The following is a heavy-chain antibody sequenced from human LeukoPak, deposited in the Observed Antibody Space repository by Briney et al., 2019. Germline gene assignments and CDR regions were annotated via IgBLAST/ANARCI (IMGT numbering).Heavy chain of an antibody. Sequence: GGSLRLSCAASGFTFSSYSMNWVRQAPGKGLEWVSYISSSSSTIYCADSVKGRFTISRDNAKNSLYLQMNSLRAEDTAVYYCAREPPIGYCSSTSRYGLSTKLGFDYWGQGTLVTVSS. CDR1: GFTFSSYS. J-gene: IGHJ4*02. D-gene: IGHD2-2*01. CDR2: ISSSSSTI. V-gene: IGHV3-48*01. CDR3: AREPPIGYCSSTSRYGLSTKLGFDY.